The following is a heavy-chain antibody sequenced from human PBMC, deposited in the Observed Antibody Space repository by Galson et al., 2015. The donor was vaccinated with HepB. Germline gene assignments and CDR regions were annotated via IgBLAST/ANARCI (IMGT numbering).Heavy chain of an antibody. CDR3: ARDETTVVTGFDY. CDR2: IKQDGSEK. J-gene: IGHJ4*02. Sequence: SLRLSCAASGFTFSSYWMSWVRRAPGKGLEWVANIKQDGSEKYYVDSVKGRFTISRDNAKNSLYLQMNSLRAEDTAVYYCARDETTVVTGFDYWGQGTLVTVSS. D-gene: IGHD4-23*01. CDR1: GFTFSSYW. V-gene: IGHV3-7*05.